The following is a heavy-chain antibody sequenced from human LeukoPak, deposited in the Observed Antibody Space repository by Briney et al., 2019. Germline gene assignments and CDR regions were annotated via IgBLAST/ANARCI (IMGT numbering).Heavy chain of an antibody. CDR1: GYSISSGYY. D-gene: IGHD2-2*01. J-gene: IGHJ6*03. Sequence: SETLSLTCAVSGYSISSGYYWGWIRQPPGKGLEWIGSIYHSGSTNYNPSLKSRVTISVDTSKNQFSLKLSSVTAADTAVYYCANLGVVPAASRYYYYMDVWGKGATVTVSS. CDR2: IYHSGST. CDR3: ANLGVVPAASRYYYYMDV. V-gene: IGHV4-38-2*01.